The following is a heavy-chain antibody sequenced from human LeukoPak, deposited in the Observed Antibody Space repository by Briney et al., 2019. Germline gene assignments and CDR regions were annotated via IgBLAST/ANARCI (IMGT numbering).Heavy chain of an antibody. J-gene: IGHJ5*02. V-gene: IGHV4-59*01. CDR2: IYYSGSI. Sequence: SETLSLICTVSGGSISYYWSWIRQPPGKGLEWIGYIYYSGSIKYNPSLKSRVTISVDKSKNQFSLKLSSVTAADTAVYYCARVRSRTIFGVVIVSNWFDPWGQGTLVTVSS. CDR3: ARVRSRTIFGVVIVSNWFDP. D-gene: IGHD3-3*01. CDR1: GGSISYY.